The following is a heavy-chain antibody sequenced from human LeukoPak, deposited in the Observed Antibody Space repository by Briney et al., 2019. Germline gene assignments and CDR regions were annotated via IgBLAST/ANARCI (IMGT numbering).Heavy chain of an antibody. CDR3: ARGGPPGYYYDYYMDV. Sequence: SETLSLTCTVSGGSISSSSYYWGWIRQPPGKGLEWIGSIYYSGSTNFNPSLKSRVTISVDTSKNQFSLKMSSVTAADTAVYFCARGGPPGYYYDYYMDVWGKGTTVTISS. J-gene: IGHJ6*03. CDR2: IYYSGST. V-gene: IGHV4-39*07. CDR1: GGSISSSSYY.